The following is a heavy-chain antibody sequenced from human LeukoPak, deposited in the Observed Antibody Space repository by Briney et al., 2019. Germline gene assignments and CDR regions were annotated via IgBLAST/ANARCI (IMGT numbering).Heavy chain of an antibody. V-gene: IGHV3-74*01. CDR3: ARALDNYYGSGKIGALDY. CDR1: GFTFRTYA. J-gene: IGHJ4*02. D-gene: IGHD3-10*01. CDR2: INSDGSST. Sequence: GGSLRLSCAASGFTFRTYAMSWVRQAPGKGLVWVSRINSDGSSTSYADSVKGRFTISRDNAKNTLYLQMNSLRAEDTAVYYCARALDNYYGSGKIGALDYWGQGTLVTVSS.